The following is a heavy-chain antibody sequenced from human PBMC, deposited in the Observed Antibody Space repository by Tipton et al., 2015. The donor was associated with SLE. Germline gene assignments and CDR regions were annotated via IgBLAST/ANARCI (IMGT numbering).Heavy chain of an antibody. D-gene: IGHD3-3*01. CDR3: ARDQGDLRFFDY. J-gene: IGHJ4*02. Sequence: TLSLTCAVYGGSFSGYYWSWIRQPPGKGLEWIGEITHSGSTNYSPSLKSRVTISVDTSKNQFSLNLSSVPAADTAVYYCARDQGDLRFFDYWGQGTLVTVSS. V-gene: IGHV4-34*01. CDR1: GGSFSGYY. CDR2: ITHSGST.